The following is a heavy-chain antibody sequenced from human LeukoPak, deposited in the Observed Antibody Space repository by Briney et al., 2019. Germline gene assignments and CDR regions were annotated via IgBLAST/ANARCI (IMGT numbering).Heavy chain of an antibody. Sequence: PGGSLRLSCAASGFTFSSYAMHWVRQAPGKGLDWVAVISHDGINKYFADSVKGRFTISRDNSKNTLHLQMNSLRAEDTAVYYCAKVASTGFIAYYFDYWGRGTLVTVSS. CDR1: GFTFSSYA. CDR3: AKVASTGFIAYYFDY. D-gene: IGHD3-16*02. CDR2: ISHDGINK. J-gene: IGHJ4*02. V-gene: IGHV3-30*04.